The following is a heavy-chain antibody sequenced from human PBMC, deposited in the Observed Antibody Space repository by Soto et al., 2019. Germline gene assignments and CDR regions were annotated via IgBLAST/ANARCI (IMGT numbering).Heavy chain of an antibody. D-gene: IGHD3-10*01. CDR1: GYTFTSYA. Sequence: ASVKVSCKAAGYTFTSYAMHWVRQAPGQRLEWMGWINAGNGNTKYSQKFQGRVTITRDTSASTAYMELSSLRSEDTAVYYCARGFTYYYGSGREVYYGIAVWGQRTTVPVSS. CDR2: INAGNGNT. J-gene: IGHJ6*02. CDR3: ARGFTYYYGSGREVYYGIAV. V-gene: IGHV1-3*01.